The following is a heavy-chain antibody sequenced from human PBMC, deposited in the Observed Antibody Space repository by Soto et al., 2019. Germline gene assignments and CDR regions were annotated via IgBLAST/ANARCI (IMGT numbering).Heavy chain of an antibody. D-gene: IGHD3-10*01. J-gene: IGHJ6*02. CDR1: GGSFSGYY. V-gene: IGHV4-34*01. CDR3: ARKRGYYYGMDV. Sequence: LSLTCAVYGGSFSGYYWSWIRQPPGKGLEWIGEINHSGSTNYNPSLKSRVTISVDTSKNQFSLKLSSVTAADTAVYYCARKRGYYYGMDVWGQGTTVTVSS. CDR2: INHSGST.